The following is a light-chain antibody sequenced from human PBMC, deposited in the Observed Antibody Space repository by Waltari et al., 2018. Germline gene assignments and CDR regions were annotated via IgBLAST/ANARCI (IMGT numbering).Light chain of an antibody. J-gene: IGLJ2*01. Sequence: SSELTQDPAVSVALGQPVRITCQGDSLRSYYARWYQQKPGQAPVLVIYGKNHRPSGIPNRFSGSSSGNTASLTITGAQAEDEADYYCNSRDSRGNHPVFGGGTKLTVL. V-gene: IGLV3-19*01. CDR2: GKN. CDR3: NSRDSRGNHPV. CDR1: SLRSYY.